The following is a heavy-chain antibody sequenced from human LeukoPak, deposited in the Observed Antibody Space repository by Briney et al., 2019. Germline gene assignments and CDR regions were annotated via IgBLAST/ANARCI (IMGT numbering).Heavy chain of an antibody. CDR2: IIPILGIA. CDR3: ARGRPGYSDYDCFDY. J-gene: IGHJ4*02. Sequence: SVKVSCKASGGTFSSYAISWVRQAPGQGLEWMGRIIPILGIANYAQKFQGRVTITADKSTSTAYMELSSLRSEDTAVYYCARGRPGYSDYDCFDYWGQGTLVTVSS. D-gene: IGHD5-12*01. CDR1: GGTFSSYA. V-gene: IGHV1-69*04.